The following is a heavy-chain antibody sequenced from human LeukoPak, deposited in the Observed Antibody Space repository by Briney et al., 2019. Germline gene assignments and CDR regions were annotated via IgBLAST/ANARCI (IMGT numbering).Heavy chain of an antibody. V-gene: IGHV4-39*07. Sequence: PSETLSLTCTVSGGSISSNTYYWGWIRQPPGKGLEWIGSIYYSGSTYYNPSLKNRVTISVDTSKNQFSLKLSSVTAADTAVYYCARDYQGGYGDKTVDYWGQETLVTVSS. CDR1: GGSISSNTYY. CDR2: IYYSGST. D-gene: IGHD5-18*01. J-gene: IGHJ4*02. CDR3: ARDYQGGYGDKTVDY.